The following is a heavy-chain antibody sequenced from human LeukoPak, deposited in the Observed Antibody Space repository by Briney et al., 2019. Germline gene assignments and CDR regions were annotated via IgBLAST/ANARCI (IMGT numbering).Heavy chain of an antibody. J-gene: IGHJ4*02. CDR2: ISGNGGIT. D-gene: IGHD6-19*01. V-gene: IGHV3-23*01. CDR3: ALASRSGWRGVFDS. Sequence: PGESLRLSCVASGFTFNNHDMSWVRQAPGKGLEWVSGISGNGGITYYADSVKGRFTISRDNSDDTLYLQMNSLRADDTGVYYCALASRSGWRGVFDSWGQGILVTVSS. CDR1: GFTFNNHD.